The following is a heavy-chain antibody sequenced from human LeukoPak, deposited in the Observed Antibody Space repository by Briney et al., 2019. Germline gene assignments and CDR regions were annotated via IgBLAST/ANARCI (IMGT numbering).Heavy chain of an antibody. CDR3: ARGLYDSGDYHYGIRAYYFDT. J-gene: IGHJ4*02. CDR1: GITFSSHA. Sequence: PGGSLRLSCAASGITFSSHAMSWVRQPPGKGLEWIAEINHSGRSNYNPSLKSRVTISVDTSKNHFSLNLSSVTAADTARYYCARGLYDSGDYHYGIRAYYFDTWGQGTLVTVSS. V-gene: IGHV4-34*01. CDR2: INHSGRS. D-gene: IGHD3-22*01.